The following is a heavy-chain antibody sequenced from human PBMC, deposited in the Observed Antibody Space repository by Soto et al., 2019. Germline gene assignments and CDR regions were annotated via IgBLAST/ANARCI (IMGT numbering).Heavy chain of an antibody. V-gene: IGHV4-59*12. CDR2: IYGTGST. CDR3: ARGMTTVTTFDY. CDR1: GGSISSYA. D-gene: IGHD4-17*01. Sequence: PSETLSLTCTVSGGSISSYAWSWIRQPPGKGLEWIGYIYGTGSTNYNPSLKSRVTISVDRSKNQFSLKLSSVTAADTAVYYCARGMTTVTTFDYWGQGTLVTVSS. J-gene: IGHJ4*02.